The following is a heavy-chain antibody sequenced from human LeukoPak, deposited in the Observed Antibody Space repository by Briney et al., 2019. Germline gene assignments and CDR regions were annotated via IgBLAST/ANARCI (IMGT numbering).Heavy chain of an antibody. V-gene: IGHV4-59*08. Sequence: SETLSLTCSVSGDSMSGYYWSWIRQSPGKGLEWIGYMFYSGATSYNPSLKSRVTISVDTSKNQFSLKLSSVTAADTAVYYCASGTVVTASSAQKTPDDAFDIWGQGTMATVSS. CDR2: MFYSGAT. CDR3: ASGTVVTASSAQKTPDDAFDI. J-gene: IGHJ3*02. D-gene: IGHD2-21*02. CDR1: GDSMSGYY.